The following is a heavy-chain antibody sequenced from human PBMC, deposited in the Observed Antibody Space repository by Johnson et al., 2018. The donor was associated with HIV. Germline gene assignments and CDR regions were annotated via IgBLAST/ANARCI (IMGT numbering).Heavy chain of an antibody. CDR2: IRYDGSNK. V-gene: IGHV3-30*02. Sequence: QEQLVESGGGVVQPGGSLRLSCAASGFTFSSYGMHWVRQAPGKGLEWVAFIRYDGSNKYYADSVKGRFTISRDNSKNTLYLQMNSLRAEDTAVYYCAKTYSGSNRDAFDIWGQGTMVTVSS. CDR1: GFTFSSYG. CDR3: AKTYSGSNRDAFDI. J-gene: IGHJ3*02. D-gene: IGHD1-26*01.